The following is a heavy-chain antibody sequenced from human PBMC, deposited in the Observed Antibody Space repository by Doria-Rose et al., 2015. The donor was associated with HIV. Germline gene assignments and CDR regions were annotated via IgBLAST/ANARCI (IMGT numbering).Heavy chain of an antibody. D-gene: IGHD3-16*01. CDR2: IHDIGGT. CDR3: ARQTFYYMDV. Sequence: QVQLQESGPGLVKPSETLSLTCTVSGDSINSYCWSWIRQPPGKGLEWIGYIHDIGGTNYNPSLKSRVTISADTSKNQFSLKLSSLTAADTAVYYCARQTFYYMDVWGKGTTVTVSS. CDR1: GDSINSYC. J-gene: IGHJ6*03. V-gene: IGHV4-59*08.